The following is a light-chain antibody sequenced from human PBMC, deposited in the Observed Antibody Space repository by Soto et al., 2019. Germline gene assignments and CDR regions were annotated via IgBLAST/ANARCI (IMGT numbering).Light chain of an antibody. CDR1: QTITNH. Sequence: DIQMTQSPSSLSASVGDRVTITCRASQTITNHFNWNHLKPGKAPKLMIYAASSLQSGVPSRFSGSGSGTDFALTISSLQPEDLGTYYCQQSYSTPLTFGGGTKVEI. V-gene: IGKV1-39*01. J-gene: IGKJ4*01. CDR2: AAS. CDR3: QQSYSTPLT.